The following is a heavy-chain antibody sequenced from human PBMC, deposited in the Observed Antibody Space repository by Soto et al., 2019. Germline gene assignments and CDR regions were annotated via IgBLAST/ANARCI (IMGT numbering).Heavy chain of an antibody. D-gene: IGHD6-6*01. CDR3: ATPSEVSHRHDAFDI. J-gene: IGHJ3*02. CDR2: IYYSGST. CDR1: GGSISSYY. Sequence: SETLSLTCTVSGGSISSYYWSWIRQPPGKGLEWIGYIYYSGSTNYNPSLKSRVTISVDTSKNQFSLKLSSVTAADTAVYYCATPSEVSHRHDAFDIWGQGTMVTVSS. V-gene: IGHV4-59*01.